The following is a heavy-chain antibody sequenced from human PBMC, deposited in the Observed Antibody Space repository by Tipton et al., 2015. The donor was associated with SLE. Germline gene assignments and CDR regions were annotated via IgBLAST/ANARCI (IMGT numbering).Heavy chain of an antibody. D-gene: IGHD4-23*01. V-gene: IGHV1-69*05. CDR2: IIPIFSTA. CDR3: AREGDYGGNLGFDYFDY. J-gene: IGHJ4*02. CDR1: GGTFSSYA. Sequence: QSGAEVKKPGSSVKVSCKASGGTFSSYAISWVRQAPGQGLEWMGGIIPIFSTANYAQKFQGRVTITTDESTSSAYMELSSLRSEDTAVYYCAREGDYGGNLGFDYFDYWGQGTLVTVSS.